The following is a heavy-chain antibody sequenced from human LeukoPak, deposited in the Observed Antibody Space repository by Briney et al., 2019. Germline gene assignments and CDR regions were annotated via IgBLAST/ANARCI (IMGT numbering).Heavy chain of an antibody. CDR2: ISGSSGST. V-gene: IGHV3-23*01. D-gene: IGHD3-10*01. Sequence: GGSLRLSCAASGFTFSSYAMSWVRQAPGKGLEWVSAISGSSGSTYYADSVKGRFTISRDNSKNTLYLQMNSLRAEDTAVYYCARSSGSYYKTPSDYWGQGTLVTVSS. CDR1: GFTFSSYA. CDR3: ARSSGSYYKTPSDY. J-gene: IGHJ4*02.